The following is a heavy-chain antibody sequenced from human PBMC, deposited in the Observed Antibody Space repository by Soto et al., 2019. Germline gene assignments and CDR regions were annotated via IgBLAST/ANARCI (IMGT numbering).Heavy chain of an antibody. CDR3: AIAPWYDHDHCYGMAF. CDR1: GDSVSSHSAA. V-gene: IGHV6-1*01. D-gene: IGHD2-15*01. CDR2: TYYRSKWYN. Sequence: RSLSLTCAMSGDSVSSHSAAWYWVWQSPSRGLEWLGRTYYRSKWYNDYAVSVNSRITINPDTSTNQFSLQMNSVTPEDTAVYYCAIAPWYDHDHCYGMAFWGQGATVTVSS. J-gene: IGHJ6*02.